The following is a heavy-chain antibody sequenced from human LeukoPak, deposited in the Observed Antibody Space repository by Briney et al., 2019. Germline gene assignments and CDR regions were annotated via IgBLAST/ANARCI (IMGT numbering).Heavy chain of an antibody. CDR2: ISGSGGST. CDR3: TTLPSHYYDSSGYLGVFDY. Sequence: GGSLRLSCAASGFTFSSYAMSWVRQAPGKGLEWVSAISGSGGSTYYADSVKGRFTISRDNSKNTLYLQMNSLKTEDTAVYYCTTLPSHYYDSSGYLGVFDYWGQGTLVTVSS. J-gene: IGHJ4*02. CDR1: GFTFSSYA. V-gene: IGHV3-23*01. D-gene: IGHD3-22*01.